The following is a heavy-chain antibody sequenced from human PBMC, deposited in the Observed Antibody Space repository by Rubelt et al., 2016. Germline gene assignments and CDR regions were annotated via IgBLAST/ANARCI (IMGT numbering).Heavy chain of an antibody. D-gene: IGHD6-25*01. V-gene: IGHV7-4-1*02. CDR1: GYTFTSYA. CDR2: INTNTGNP. CDR3: ARVIAAREDYNWFDP. J-gene: IGHJ5*02. Sequence: QVQLVQSGSELKKPGASVKVSCKASGYTFTSYAMNWVRHAPGQVLEWMGWINTNTGNPAYAQGCTVRFVSSLVTSISTAYLQISSLKAEDTAVYYCARVIAAREDYNWFDPWGQGTLVTVSS.